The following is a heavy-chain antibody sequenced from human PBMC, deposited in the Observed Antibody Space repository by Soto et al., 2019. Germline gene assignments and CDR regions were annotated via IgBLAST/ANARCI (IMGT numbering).Heavy chain of an antibody. Sequence: QLQLQESGPGLVKPSETLSLTCTVSGGSISSSSYYWGWIRQPPGKGLEWIGSIYYSGSTYYNPSLKSRVTISVDTSKNQFSLKLSSVTAADTAVYYCARLPPPYDSSGYYLDYWGQGTLVTVSS. CDR3: ARLPPPYDSSGYYLDY. J-gene: IGHJ4*02. D-gene: IGHD3-22*01. CDR2: IYYSGST. V-gene: IGHV4-39*01. CDR1: GGSISSSSYY.